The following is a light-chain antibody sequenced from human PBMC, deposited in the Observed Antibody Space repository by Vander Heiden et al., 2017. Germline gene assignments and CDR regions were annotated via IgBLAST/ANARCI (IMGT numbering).Light chain of an antibody. CDR1: QGISSY. V-gene: IGKV1-27*01. Sequence: DIQMTQSPSSLSASVGDRVTITCRASQGISSYLAWYQQKPGKVPKLLIYAASTLHSAVPSRFSGSGSGTDFALTISSLQPEDVATYYCQKYNSAPWTFGQGTKVEIK. CDR2: AAS. J-gene: IGKJ1*01. CDR3: QKYNSAPWT.